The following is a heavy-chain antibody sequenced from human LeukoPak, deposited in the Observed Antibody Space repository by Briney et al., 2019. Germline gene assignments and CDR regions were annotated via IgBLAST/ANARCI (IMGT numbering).Heavy chain of an antibody. CDR3: ARRRSSWYAYYYMDV. D-gene: IGHD6-13*01. V-gene: IGHV1-8*03. CDR2: INRNSGNT. Sequence: ASVKVSCKASGYTFTSYDINWVRQATGQGLEWMGLINRNSGNTGYAHKFQGRVTITRNTSISTAYMELSSVRSEDTGVYYCARRRSSWYAYYYMDVWGKGTTVTVSS. CDR1: GYTFTSYD. J-gene: IGHJ6*03.